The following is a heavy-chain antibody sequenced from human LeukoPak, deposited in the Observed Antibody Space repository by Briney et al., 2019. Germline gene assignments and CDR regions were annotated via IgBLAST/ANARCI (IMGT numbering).Heavy chain of an antibody. CDR3: AKDKDGYGDPGGSMDV. CDR1: GFTFDDYA. D-gene: IGHD4-17*01. Sequence: GGSLRLSCAASGFTFDDYAMHWVRQAPGKGLEWVSLISGDGGSTYYVDSVKGRFTISRDNSKNSLYLQMNSPRTEDTALYYCAKDKDGYGDPGGSMDVWGQGTTVTVSS. J-gene: IGHJ6*02. CDR2: ISGDGGST. V-gene: IGHV3-43*02.